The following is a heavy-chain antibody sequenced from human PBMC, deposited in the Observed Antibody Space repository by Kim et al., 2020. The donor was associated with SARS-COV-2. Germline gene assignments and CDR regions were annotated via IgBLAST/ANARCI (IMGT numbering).Heavy chain of an antibody. D-gene: IGHD3-3*01. CDR1: GFSLSTSGMC. V-gene: IGHV2-70*11. Sequence: SGPTLVNPTQTLTLTCTFSGFSLSTSGMCVSWIRQPPGKALEWLARIDWDDDKYYSTSLKTRLTISKDTSKNQVVLTMTNMDPVDTATYYCARSRITIFGVVDYGMYDWGQGTPVTAS. CDR3: ARSRITIFGVVDYGMYD. CDR2: IDWDDDK. J-gene: IGHJ6*02.